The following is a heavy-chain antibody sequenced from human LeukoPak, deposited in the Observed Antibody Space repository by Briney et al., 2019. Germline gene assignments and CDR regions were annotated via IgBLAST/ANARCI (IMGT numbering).Heavy chain of an antibody. J-gene: IGHJ3*02. D-gene: IGHD1-26*01. Sequence: QTGGSLRLSCAASGFTFSTCWMSWVRQAPGKGLEWVANIKQDGSDKYYVDSVKGRFTISRDNAKNSLYLQMNSLRAEDTAVYYCARRGVIVGANLNLDAFDIWGQGTMVTVSS. CDR3: ARRGVIVGANLNLDAFDI. CDR2: IKQDGSDK. V-gene: IGHV3-7*01. CDR1: GFTFSTCW.